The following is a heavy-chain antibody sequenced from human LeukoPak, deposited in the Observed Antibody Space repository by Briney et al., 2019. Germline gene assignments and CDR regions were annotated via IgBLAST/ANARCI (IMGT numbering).Heavy chain of an antibody. CDR3: AKHGSDYSFDY. CDR2: ISYSGST. V-gene: IGHV4-59*08. Sequence: SETLSLICTVSVGSISIFYWGCIRQPPGKGLEWIGYISYSGSTNYNPSLKSRVTISVDTSKNQFSLKLRPVTAADTAVYYCAKHGSDYSFDYWGQGTLVTVSS. J-gene: IGHJ4*02. CDR1: VGSISIFY. D-gene: IGHD3-22*01.